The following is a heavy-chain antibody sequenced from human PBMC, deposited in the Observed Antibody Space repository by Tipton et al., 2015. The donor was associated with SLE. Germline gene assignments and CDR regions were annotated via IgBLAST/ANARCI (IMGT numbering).Heavy chain of an antibody. CDR2: IDYTGKT. V-gene: IGHV4-59*01. J-gene: IGHJ2*01. Sequence: TLSLTCIVSGGSMDLYQWGYIRQPPGKGLEWIGHIDYTGKTDYNPSLKTRVTITVDPSKNQFSLNLGSVTAADTATYYCARDKVVRTIYSNYYYFDLWGRGTLVTVSS. CDR3: ARDKVVRTIYSNYYYFDL. CDR1: GGSMDLYQ. D-gene: IGHD4-11*01.